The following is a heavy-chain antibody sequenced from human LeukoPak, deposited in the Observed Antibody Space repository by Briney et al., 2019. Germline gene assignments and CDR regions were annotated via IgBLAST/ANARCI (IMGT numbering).Heavy chain of an antibody. CDR3: ARDPPPYHYDSSGYYAPIDY. J-gene: IGHJ4*02. CDR1: GYTFTSYG. V-gene: IGHV1-18*01. CDR2: ISAYNGNT. Sequence: ASVKVSCKASGYTFTSYGIRWVRQAPGQGLEWMGWISAYNGNTNYAQKLQGRVTMTTDTSTSTAYMELRSLRSDDTAVYYCARDPPPYHYDSSGYYAPIDYWGQGTLVTVSS. D-gene: IGHD3-22*01.